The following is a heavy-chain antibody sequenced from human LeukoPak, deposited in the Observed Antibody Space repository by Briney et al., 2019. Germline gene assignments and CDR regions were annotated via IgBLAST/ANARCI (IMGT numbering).Heavy chain of an antibody. Sequence: PGGSLRLSCAASGFTFSSYSMNWVRQAPGKGLEWVSYISSSSSTIYYADSVKGRFTISRDNAKNSLYLQMNSLRAEDTAVYYCARGGFGVVSWFDPWGQGTLVTVSS. D-gene: IGHD3-3*01. CDR2: ISSSSSTI. CDR1: GFTFSSYS. V-gene: IGHV3-48*01. CDR3: ARGGFGVVSWFDP. J-gene: IGHJ5*02.